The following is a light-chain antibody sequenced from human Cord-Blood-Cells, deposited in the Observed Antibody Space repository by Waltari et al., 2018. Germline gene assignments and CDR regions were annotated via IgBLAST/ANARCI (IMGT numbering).Light chain of an antibody. CDR1: QSVSSN. CDR3: QQYNNWPPNS. Sequence: EIVMTQSPATLSVSPGERATLSCRASQSVSSNLAWYQRKPGQAPRLLIYGAFTRATGIPARFSGSGSGTEFTLTISSLQSEDFAVYYCQQYNNWPPNSFGQGTKLEIK. CDR2: GAF. J-gene: IGKJ2*03. V-gene: IGKV3-15*01.